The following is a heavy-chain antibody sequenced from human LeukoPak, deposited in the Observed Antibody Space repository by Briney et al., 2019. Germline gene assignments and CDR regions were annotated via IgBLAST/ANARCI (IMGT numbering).Heavy chain of an antibody. CDR3: ASPYYYDSSGYPN. D-gene: IGHD3-22*01. CDR1: GGSFSGYY. Sequence: PSETLSLTCAVYGGSFSGYYWSWIRQPPGKGLEWIGEINHSGSTNYNPSLKSRVTISVDTSKNQFSLKLSSVTAADTAVYYCASPYYYDSSGYPNWGQGTLVTVSS. V-gene: IGHV4-34*01. CDR2: INHSGST. J-gene: IGHJ4*02.